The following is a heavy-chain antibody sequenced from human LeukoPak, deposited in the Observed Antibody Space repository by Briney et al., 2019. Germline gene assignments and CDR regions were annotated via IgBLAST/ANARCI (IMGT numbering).Heavy chain of an antibody. V-gene: IGHV3-21*01. CDR1: GFTFNSYT. J-gene: IGHJ4*02. D-gene: IGHD5-12*01. CDR2: ISSSSNYI. Sequence: GGSLRLSCAASGFTFNSYTMNWVRQAPGEGLEWVSSISSSSNYIYYADSVKGRLTISRDDAKNSLYLQMNSLRAEDTAVYYCAKSLYSGYDWEYFDYWGQGTLVTVSS. CDR3: AKSLYSGYDWEYFDY.